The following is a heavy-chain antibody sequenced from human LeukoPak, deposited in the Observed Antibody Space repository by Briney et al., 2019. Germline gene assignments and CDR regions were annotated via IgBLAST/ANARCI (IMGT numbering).Heavy chain of an antibody. Sequence: PGGSLRLSCAASGLTFSSYAMHWVRQAPGKGLECVSAISSNGGSTYYANSVKGRFTISRDNSKNTLYLQMGSLRAEDMAVYYCARDLHPTIHLWTHYYYYGMDVWGQWTTVTVSS. V-gene: IGHV3-64*01. CDR2: ISSNGGST. CDR3: ARDLHPTIHLWTHYYYYGMDV. D-gene: IGHD5-18*01. CDR1: GLTFSSYA. J-gene: IGHJ6*02.